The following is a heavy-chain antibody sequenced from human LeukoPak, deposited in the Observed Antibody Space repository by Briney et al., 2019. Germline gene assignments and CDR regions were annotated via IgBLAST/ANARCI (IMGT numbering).Heavy chain of an antibody. CDR3: AKVWAQWLVYFDY. CDR2: IGGSGGST. D-gene: IGHD6-19*01. V-gene: IGHV3-23*01. J-gene: IGHJ4*02. CDR1: GFTFSSYW. Sequence: HPGGSLRLSCAASGFTFSSYWMSWVRQAPGKGLEWFSAIGGSGGSTYYADSVKGRFTISRDNSKNTLYLQMNSLRAEDTAVYYCAKVWAQWLVYFDYWGQGTLVTVSS.